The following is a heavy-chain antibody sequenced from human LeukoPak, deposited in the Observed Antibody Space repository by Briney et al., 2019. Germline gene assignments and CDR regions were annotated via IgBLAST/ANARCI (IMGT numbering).Heavy chain of an antibody. D-gene: IGHD3-22*01. J-gene: IGHJ3*02. CDR1: GFTFSSYA. Sequence: GGSLRLSCAASGFTFSSYAMSWVRQAPGKGLEWVSAISGSGGSTYYADSVKGRFTISRDNSKNTLYLQMNSLKTDDTAVYYCTRRGVSYYDSSDAFDIWGQGTMVTVSS. CDR2: ISGSGGST. V-gene: IGHV3-23*01. CDR3: TRRGVSYYDSSDAFDI.